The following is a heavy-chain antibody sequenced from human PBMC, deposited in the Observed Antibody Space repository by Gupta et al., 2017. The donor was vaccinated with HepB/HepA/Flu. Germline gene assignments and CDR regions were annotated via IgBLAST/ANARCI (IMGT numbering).Heavy chain of an antibody. CDR2: INHSGST. CDR3: ARENYFDTSGYYDP. V-gene: IGHV4-34*01. J-gene: IGHJ5*02. Sequence: QVQLQQWGAGLLKPSETLTPPCAVYGVSFSGNYCSWIRQPPGKGLEWIGEINHSGSTYYNPSLKSRITISIDTSKNQFSLKLSSVTAADTAVYYCARENYFDTSGYYDPWGQGTLVTVSS. D-gene: IGHD3-22*01. CDR1: GVSFSGNY.